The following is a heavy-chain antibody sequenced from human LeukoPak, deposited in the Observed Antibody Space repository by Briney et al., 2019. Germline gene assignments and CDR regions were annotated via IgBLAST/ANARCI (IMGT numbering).Heavy chain of an antibody. Sequence: PGGSLRLSCAASGFTFSSYSMNWVRQAPGKGLEWVSSISSSSSYIYYADSVKGRFTISRDNAKNSLYLQMNSLRAEDTAVYYCARDVAWLGGFDIWGQGTMVTVSS. CDR1: GFTFSSYS. D-gene: IGHD3/OR15-3a*01. CDR3: ARDVAWLGGFDI. J-gene: IGHJ3*02. CDR2: ISSSSSYI. V-gene: IGHV3-21*01.